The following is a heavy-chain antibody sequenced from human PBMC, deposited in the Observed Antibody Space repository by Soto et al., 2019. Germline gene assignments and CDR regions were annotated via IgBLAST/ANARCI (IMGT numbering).Heavy chain of an antibody. CDR1: GYTFTSYA. CDR3: ARCPPHYRIFGVVKSTKMFGY. V-gene: IGHV1-3*01. Sequence: ASVKVSCKASGYTFTSYAMHWVRQAPGQRLEWMGWINAGNGNTKYSQKFQGRVTITRDTSASTAYMELSSLRSEDTAVYYCARCPPHYRIFGVVKSTKMFGYWGQGTLVTVSS. CDR2: INAGNGNT. D-gene: IGHD3-3*01. J-gene: IGHJ4*02.